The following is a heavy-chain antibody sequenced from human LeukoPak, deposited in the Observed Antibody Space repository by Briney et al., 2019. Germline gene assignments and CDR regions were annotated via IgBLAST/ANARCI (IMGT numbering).Heavy chain of an antibody. J-gene: IGHJ3*02. CDR2: IYYSGST. V-gene: IGHV4-61*01. D-gene: IGHD3-10*01. Sequence: SETLSLTCTVSGGSISSSSYYWSWIRQPPGKGLEWIGYIYYSGSTNYNPSLESRVTISVDTSKNQFSLKLSSVTAADTAVYYCARESKTRGWFGELREFDAFDIWGQGTMVTVSS. CDR1: GGSISSSSYY. CDR3: ARESKTRGWFGELREFDAFDI.